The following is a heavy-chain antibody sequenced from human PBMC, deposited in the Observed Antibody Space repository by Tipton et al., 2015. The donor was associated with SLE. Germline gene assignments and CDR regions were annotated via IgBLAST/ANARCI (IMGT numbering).Heavy chain of an antibody. CDR2: IYPLFGTT. CDR1: GGTFTSYK. Sequence: QSGAEVKKPGASVKVSCKASGGTFTSYKINWVRQAPGQGLEWMGGIYPLFGTTNYAQKFQGRVTFTADESTGTAYMELLSLRSEDTAVYYCARGYGDYESFDYWGQGTLVTVSS. J-gene: IGHJ4*02. D-gene: IGHD4-17*01. CDR3: ARGYGDYESFDY. V-gene: IGHV1-69*13.